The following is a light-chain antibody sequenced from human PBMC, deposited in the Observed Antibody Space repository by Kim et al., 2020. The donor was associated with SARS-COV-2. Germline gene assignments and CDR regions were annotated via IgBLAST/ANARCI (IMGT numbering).Light chain of an antibody. CDR3: QQYENSPWT. V-gene: IGKV3-20*01. CDR1: QSVSSMY. Sequence: IVLTQSPGTLSLSPGERATLSCRASQSVSSMYLAWYQQKPGQAPRLLIYGASSRATGTPDRLSGSGSGTDFTLTISRLEPEDCAVYYCQQYENSPWTFGQGTKVDIK. J-gene: IGKJ1*01. CDR2: GAS.